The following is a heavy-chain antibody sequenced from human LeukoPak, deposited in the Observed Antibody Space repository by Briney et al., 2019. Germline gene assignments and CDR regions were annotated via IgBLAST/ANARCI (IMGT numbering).Heavy chain of an antibody. CDR1: GGTFSSYA. Sequence: SVKVSCKASGGTFSSYAISWVRQAPGQGLEWMGRIIPTLGIANYAQKFQGRVTITADKSTSTAYMELSSLRSEDTAVYYCARDPPLSGSYPRGDYWGQGTLVTVSS. V-gene: IGHV1-69*04. CDR3: ARDPPLSGSYPRGDY. CDR2: IIPTLGIA. J-gene: IGHJ4*02. D-gene: IGHD1-26*01.